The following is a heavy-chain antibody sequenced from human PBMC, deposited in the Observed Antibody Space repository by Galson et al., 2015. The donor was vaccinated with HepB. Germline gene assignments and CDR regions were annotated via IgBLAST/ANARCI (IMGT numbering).Heavy chain of an antibody. Sequence: SLRLSCAASGFTFGDYDMSWVRQAPGKGLEWVSGITWSDGRTGYGDSVKGRFTVSRDNAKNSLYLQMNSLRVEDTAFYHCARAGTNYGEGWFDSWGQGTLVTVSS. CDR1: GFTFGDYD. J-gene: IGHJ5*01. D-gene: IGHD4/OR15-4a*01. CDR2: ITWSDGRT. V-gene: IGHV3-20*01. CDR3: ARAGTNYGEGWFDS.